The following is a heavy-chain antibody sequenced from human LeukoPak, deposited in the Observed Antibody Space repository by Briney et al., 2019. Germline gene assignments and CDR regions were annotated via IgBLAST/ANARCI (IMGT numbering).Heavy chain of an antibody. CDR2: IAYTGTI. V-gene: IGHV3-48*01. Sequence: GGSLRLSCTASGFSFSSYSMNWVRQAPGKGLEWVAYIAYTGTIHYADAVGGRFAISRGNAKSSLFLQLNSLRAEDTAVYYCARDPHSLDYWGQGALVTVSS. CDR3: ARDPHSLDY. CDR1: GFSFSSYS. J-gene: IGHJ4*02.